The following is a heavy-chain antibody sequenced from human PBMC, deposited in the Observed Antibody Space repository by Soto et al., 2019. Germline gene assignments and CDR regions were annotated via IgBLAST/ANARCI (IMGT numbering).Heavy chain of an antibody. Sequence: GASVKVSCKASGGTFSSYAISWVRQAPGQGLEWMGGIIPIFGTANYAQKFQGRVTITADESTSTAYMELSSLRSEDTAVYYCARDITGTTFSWFDPWGQGTLVTVSS. D-gene: IGHD1-7*01. V-gene: IGHV1-69*13. CDR2: IIPIFGTA. CDR3: ARDITGTTFSWFDP. CDR1: GGTFSSYA. J-gene: IGHJ5*02.